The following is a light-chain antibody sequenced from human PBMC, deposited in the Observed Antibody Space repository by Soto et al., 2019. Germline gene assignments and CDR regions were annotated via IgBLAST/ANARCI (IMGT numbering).Light chain of an antibody. CDR3: CSSVGGPIWV. Sequence: QSALTQPASVSGSPGKSITISCTGTNSDVGGYDRFSWYQQHPGKAPTLMIDEVNKRPSGVSNRFSGSKSGNTASLTISGLLVENEADYYCCSSVGGPIWVCGGGTKLTVL. J-gene: IGLJ3*02. V-gene: IGLV2-23*02. CDR2: EVN. CDR1: NSDVGGYDR.